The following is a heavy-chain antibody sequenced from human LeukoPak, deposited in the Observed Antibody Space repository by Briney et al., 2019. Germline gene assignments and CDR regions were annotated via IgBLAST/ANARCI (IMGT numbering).Heavy chain of an antibody. V-gene: IGHV4-34*01. CDR2: INHSGST. CDR3: ARLTLTGSLN. D-gene: IGHD7-27*01. Sequence: PSETLSLTCAVYGGSFSGYYWSWIRQPPGKGLEWIGEINHSGSTNYNPSLKSRVTISVDTSKNQFSLKLSSVTAADTAVYYCARLTLTGSLNWGQGTLVTVSS. CDR1: GGSFSGYY. J-gene: IGHJ4*02.